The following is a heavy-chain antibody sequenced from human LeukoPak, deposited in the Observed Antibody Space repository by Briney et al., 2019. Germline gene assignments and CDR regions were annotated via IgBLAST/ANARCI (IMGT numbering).Heavy chain of an antibody. J-gene: IGHJ4*02. CDR1: GYTLSNYG. CDR3: ARDFWNLYENNDSNRDLDN. D-gene: IGHD7-27*01. Sequence: GASVKVSCKASGYTLSNYGISWVRQAPGQGLEWMAWIAGDRIHAPQFQGRLIISTDPSTSTAYMELRSLRSDDTAVYYCARDFWNLYENNDSNRDLDNWGQGTLLTVSS. CDR2: IAGDR. V-gene: IGHV1-18*01.